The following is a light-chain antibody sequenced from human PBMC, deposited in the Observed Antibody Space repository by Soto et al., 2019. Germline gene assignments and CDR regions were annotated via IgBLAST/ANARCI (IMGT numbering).Light chain of an antibody. CDR2: DAS. J-gene: IGKJ4*01. Sequence: EIVLTQSPATLSLSPGERATLSCRASQSVSSYLAWYQQTPGQAPRLLIYDASNRATGIPARFSGSGSGTDFTLTISSLEPEGCAVYYCQQRSNWPALTFGGGTKVEIK. CDR3: QQRSNWPALT. CDR1: QSVSSY. V-gene: IGKV3-11*01.